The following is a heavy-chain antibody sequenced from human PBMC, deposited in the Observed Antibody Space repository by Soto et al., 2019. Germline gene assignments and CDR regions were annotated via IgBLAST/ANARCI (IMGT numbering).Heavy chain of an antibody. CDR3: AQYRSSTSCYGLSVDY. J-gene: IGHJ4*02. CDR2: INPNSGGT. Sequence: RASVKVSCKASGYTFTGYYMHWVRQAPGQGLEWMGWINPNSGGTNYAQKFQGRVTMTRDTSISTAYMELSRLRSDDTAVYYCAQYRSSTSCYGLSVDYWGQGTLVTVSS. CDR1: GYTFTGYY. D-gene: IGHD2-2*01. V-gene: IGHV1-2*02.